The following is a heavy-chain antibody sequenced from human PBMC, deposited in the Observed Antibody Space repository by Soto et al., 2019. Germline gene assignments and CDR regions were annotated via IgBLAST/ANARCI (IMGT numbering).Heavy chain of an antibody. CDR2: ISPKSGSI. Sequence: ASVKVSCKTSGYTFTRNGISWVRQAPGQGLEWMGWISPKSGSIKYAQKFQGRVIMTTDTSTSTAYMEVRSLRSDDTAVYYCVKDRDSNSWPSRDVWGPGTTVTV. CDR3: VKDRDSNSWPSRDV. J-gene: IGHJ6*02. CDR1: GYTFTRNG. D-gene: IGHD3-22*01. V-gene: IGHV1-18*01.